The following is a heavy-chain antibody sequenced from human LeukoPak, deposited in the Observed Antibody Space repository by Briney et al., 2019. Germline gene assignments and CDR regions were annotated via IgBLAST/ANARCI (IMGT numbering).Heavy chain of an antibody. V-gene: IGHV3-33*01. Sequence: PGGSLRLSCAASGFTFSSYGMHWVRQAPGKGLGWVAVIWYDGSNKYYADSVKGRFTISRDNSKNTLYLQVNSLRAEDTAVYYCAREIRGYDSSGYSPADYWGQGTLVTVSS. CDR3: AREIRGYDSSGYSPADY. D-gene: IGHD3-22*01. CDR1: GFTFSSYG. CDR2: IWYDGSNK. J-gene: IGHJ4*02.